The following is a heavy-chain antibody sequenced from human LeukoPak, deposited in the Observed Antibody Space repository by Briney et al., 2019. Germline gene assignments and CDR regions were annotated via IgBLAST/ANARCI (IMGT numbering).Heavy chain of an antibody. Sequence: GGSLRLSCAASGFTFSGSAMHWVRQASGKGLEWVGRIGSTTNNYATAYAASVKGRFTISRDDSENTAYLQMNSLKTEDTAVYYCTRPTYYFGSGSLLKPADYWGQGTLVTVS. D-gene: IGHD3-10*01. CDR3: TRPTYYFGSGSLLKPADY. CDR1: GFTFSGSA. V-gene: IGHV3-73*01. J-gene: IGHJ4*02. CDR2: IGSTTNNYAT.